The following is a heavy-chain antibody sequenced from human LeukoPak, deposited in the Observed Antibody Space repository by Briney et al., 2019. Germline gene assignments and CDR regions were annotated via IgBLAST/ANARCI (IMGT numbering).Heavy chain of an antibody. CDR1: GFSFSSSA. CDR2: ISGSGGST. CDR3: AKNADCAGGNCYRFDS. V-gene: IGHV3-23*01. Sequence: PGGSLRLSCAASGFSFSSSAMSWVRQAPGKGLEWVSSISGSGGSTYYADSVRGRFTISSDGSKNTLFLQMNSLRAEDTAIYYCAKNADCAGGNCYRFDSWGQGTLVTVST. J-gene: IGHJ4*02. D-gene: IGHD2-21*01.